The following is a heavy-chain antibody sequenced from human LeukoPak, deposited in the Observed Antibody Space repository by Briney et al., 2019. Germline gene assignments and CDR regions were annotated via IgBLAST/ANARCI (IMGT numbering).Heavy chain of an antibody. CDR2: IYYSGST. V-gene: IGHV4-59*06. CDR3: ARGPTTGSRRSYFDY. D-gene: IGHD1-26*01. J-gene: IGHJ4*02. CDR1: GGSISSYY. Sequence: SETLSLTCTVSGGSISSYYWSWIRQHPGKGLEWIGYIYYSGSTYYNPSLKSRVTISVDTSKNQFSLKLSSVTAADTAVYYCARGPTTGSRRSYFDYWGQGTLVTVSS.